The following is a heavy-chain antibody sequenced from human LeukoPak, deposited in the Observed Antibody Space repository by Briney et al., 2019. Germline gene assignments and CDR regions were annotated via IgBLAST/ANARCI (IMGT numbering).Heavy chain of an antibody. V-gene: IGHV3-23*01. CDR3: AKYVDTIFGVVHFDY. J-gene: IGHJ4*02. D-gene: IGHD3-3*01. CDR2: ISGSGDRT. CDR1: GFTFRSYA. Sequence: GGSLRLSCEGSGFTFRSYAMTWIRQARGKGLEWVSVISGSGDRTHYADSVKGRFIISRDNSKNTLYVQMNSPRVEDTAVYYCAKYVDTIFGVVHFDYWGQGTLVTVSS.